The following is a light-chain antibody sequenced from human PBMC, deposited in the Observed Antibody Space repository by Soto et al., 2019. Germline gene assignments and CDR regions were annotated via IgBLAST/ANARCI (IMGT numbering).Light chain of an antibody. Sequence: EIVMTQSPATLSVSPGERAKLSCRTSQSVSSNLAWYQQKPGQAPRLLIYGASTRATGIPARFSGSGSGTEFTLTISSLQSEDFAVYYCQQYNNWPPWTFGQGTKV. V-gene: IGKV3-15*01. CDR1: QSVSSN. J-gene: IGKJ1*01. CDR2: GAS. CDR3: QQYNNWPPWT.